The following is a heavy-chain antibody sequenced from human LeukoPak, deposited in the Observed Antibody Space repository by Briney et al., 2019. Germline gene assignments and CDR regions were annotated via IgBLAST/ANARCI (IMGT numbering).Heavy chain of an antibody. CDR1: GYTFTGYY. CDR2: INPNSGGT. D-gene: IGHD3-3*01. J-gene: IGHJ3*01. V-gene: IGHV1-2*06. CDR3: AKASKTIFGVVIVVGRPSDAFDV. Sequence: ASVKVSCKASGYTFTGYYMHWVRQAPGQGLEWMGRINPNSGGTNYAQKFQGRVTMTRDTSISTAYMELTSLRSDDTAMYYCAKASKTIFGVVIVVGRPSDAFDVWGQGTMVTVSS.